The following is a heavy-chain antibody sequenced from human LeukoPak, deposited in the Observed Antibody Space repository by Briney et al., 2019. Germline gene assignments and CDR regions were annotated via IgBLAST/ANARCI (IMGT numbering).Heavy chain of an antibody. CDR1: GGSISSSSYY. CDR3: ARDIRAGGTYYYDSTYDY. J-gene: IGHJ4*02. D-gene: IGHD3-22*01. V-gene: IGHV4-39*07. CDR2: IYYSGST. Sequence: SETLSLTCTVSGGSISSSSYYWGWIRQPPGKGLEWIGSIYYSGSTYYNPSLKSRVTMSVDTSKNQFSLKLSSVTAADTAVYYCARDIRAGGTYYYDSTYDYWGQGTLVTVSS.